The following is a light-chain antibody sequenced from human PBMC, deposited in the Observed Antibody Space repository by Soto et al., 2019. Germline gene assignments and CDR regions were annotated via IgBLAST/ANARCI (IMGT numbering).Light chain of an antibody. CDR1: SSNIGAHYD. Sequence: QSVLTQPPSVSGAPGQRVTISCTGSSSNIGAHYDVHWYQQLPGTAPKLLIYGNSNRPSGVPDRFSGSKSGTSASLAITGLQAEDEADYYCCSYAGNLALFGGGTKVTVL. J-gene: IGLJ2*01. CDR3: CSYAGNLAL. V-gene: IGLV1-40*01. CDR2: GNS.